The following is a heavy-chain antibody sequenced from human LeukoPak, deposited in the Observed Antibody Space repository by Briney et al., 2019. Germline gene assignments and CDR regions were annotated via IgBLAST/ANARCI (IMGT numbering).Heavy chain of an antibody. D-gene: IGHD6-19*01. CDR1: GGSISGYY. J-gene: IGHJ4*02. CDR2: IYYSGST. V-gene: IGHV4-59*01. CDR3: VREVAGSVDY. Sequence: SETLSLTCTVSGGSISGYYWSWIRQPPGKGLEWIGYIYYSGSTSYNPSLKNRVTISVDTSKNQFSLKLSSVTAADTAVYYCVREVAGSVDYWGQGTLVTVSS.